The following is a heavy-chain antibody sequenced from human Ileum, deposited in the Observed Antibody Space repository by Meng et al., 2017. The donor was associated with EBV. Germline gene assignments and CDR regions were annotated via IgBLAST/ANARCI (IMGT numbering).Heavy chain of an antibody. V-gene: IGHV4-34*01. CDR3: AKNGEKYFEY. Sequence: VQLQQWGAGLLKPSETLSLTCAVYGGSFSGYYWSWIRQPPGKGLEWIGEINHSGSTNYNPSLKSRVTISADKSNNQFSLKLTSVTSADTAVYFCAKNGEKYFEYWGQGTLVTVSS. CDR2: INHSGST. J-gene: IGHJ4*02. CDR1: GGSFSGYY.